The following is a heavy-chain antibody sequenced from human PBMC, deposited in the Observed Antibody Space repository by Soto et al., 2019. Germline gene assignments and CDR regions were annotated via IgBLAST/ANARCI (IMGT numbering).Heavy chain of an antibody. Sequence: ASETLSLTCTVSGGSISSGGYYWSWIRQHPGKGLEWIGYIYYSGSTYYNPSLKSRVTISVDTSKNQFSLKLSSVTAADTAVYYCARDVRLYYYGMDVWGKGPTVTVSS. J-gene: IGHJ6*04. CDR1: GGSISSGGYY. V-gene: IGHV4-31*03. CDR3: ARDVRLYYYGMDV. CDR2: IYYSGST.